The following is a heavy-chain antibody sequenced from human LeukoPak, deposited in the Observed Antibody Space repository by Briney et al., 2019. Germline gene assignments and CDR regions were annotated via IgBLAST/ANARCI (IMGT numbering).Heavy chain of an antibody. J-gene: IGHJ5*02. V-gene: IGHV4-59*01. CDR1: DDSIRNYY. CDR2: IYYTGNT. D-gene: IGHD1-7*01. CDR3: ARGELWFDP. Sequence: PSETLSLTCSVSDDSIRNYYGNWVRQPPGKGLEWIGYIYYTGNTNYNPSLESRVTMSVDTSKNQLALKLASVTAADTAVYFCARGELWFDPWGQGTLVTVSS.